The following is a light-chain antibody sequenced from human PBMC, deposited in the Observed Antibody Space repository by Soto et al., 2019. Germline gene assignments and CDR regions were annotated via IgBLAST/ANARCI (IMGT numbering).Light chain of an antibody. V-gene: IGKV3-11*01. J-gene: IGKJ1*01. CDR1: QRVSSH. CDR2: DAS. CDR3: QQRSHWPWT. Sequence: ETVMTQSPVTLSASPVDTASLSCSASQRVSSHSARYQQKPGQAPRLLISDASTRATGIPARFSGSGSGTDFTLPISSPEPEDFAVYYCQQRSHWPWTFGLGTKVDIK.